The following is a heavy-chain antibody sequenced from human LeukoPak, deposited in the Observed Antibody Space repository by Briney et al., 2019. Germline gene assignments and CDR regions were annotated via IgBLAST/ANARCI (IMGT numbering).Heavy chain of an antibody. J-gene: IGHJ4*02. V-gene: IGHV1-2*02. CDR1: GYTFTGYY. CDR3: ARGYCSGGSCYAESFDY. CDR2: INPNSGGT. Sequence: ASVKVSCKASGYTFTGYYMHWVRQAPGQGLEWMGWINPNSGGTNYAQKFQGRVTMTRDTSISTAYMELSRLRSDDTAVYYCARGYCSGGSCYAESFDYWGQGTLVTVSS. D-gene: IGHD2-15*01.